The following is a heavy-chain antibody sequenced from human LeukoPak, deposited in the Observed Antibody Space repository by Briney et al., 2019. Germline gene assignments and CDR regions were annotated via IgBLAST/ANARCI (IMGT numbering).Heavy chain of an antibody. CDR3: TRDGSGWSVY. D-gene: IGHD6-19*01. CDR2: ISPDGNER. Sequence: PGGSLRLSCAASGFDFSTSWMGWVRQAPGKGLEWVINISPDGNERYSVDSVKGRFTISRVNAENSLYLQMKGLEVEDTAMYYCTRDGSGWSVYWGQGALVTVSS. V-gene: IGHV3-7*01. J-gene: IGHJ4*02. CDR1: GFDFSTSW.